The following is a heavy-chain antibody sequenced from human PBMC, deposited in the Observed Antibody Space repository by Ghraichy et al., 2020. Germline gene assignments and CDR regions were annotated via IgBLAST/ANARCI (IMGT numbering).Heavy chain of an antibody. Sequence: SETLSLTCAVYGGSFSGYYWSWIRQPPGKGLEWIGEINHSGSTNYNPSLKSRVTISVDTSKNQFSLKLNSVTAADTAVYYCARAAGWNIVVVPAHFDYWGQGTLVTVSS. V-gene: IGHV4-34*01. CDR2: INHSGST. CDR1: GGSFSGYY. CDR3: ARAAGWNIVVVPAHFDY. D-gene: IGHD2-2*01. J-gene: IGHJ4*02.